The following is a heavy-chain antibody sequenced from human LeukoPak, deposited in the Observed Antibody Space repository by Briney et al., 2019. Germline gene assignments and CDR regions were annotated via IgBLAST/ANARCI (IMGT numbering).Heavy chain of an antibody. CDR3: ARDWARCGAGCYSRADAFDI. D-gene: IGHD2-21*02. V-gene: IGHV3-23*01. J-gene: IGHJ3*02. Sequence: GGSLRLSCAVSGFTLSNYAMSWVRQAPGKGLEWVSSISGSGGSTSYADSVKGRFTISRDNSKNTLYLQMNSLEVEDTAIYYCARDWARCGAGCYSRADAFDIWGQGTMVTVSS. CDR2: ISGSGGST. CDR1: GFTLSNYA.